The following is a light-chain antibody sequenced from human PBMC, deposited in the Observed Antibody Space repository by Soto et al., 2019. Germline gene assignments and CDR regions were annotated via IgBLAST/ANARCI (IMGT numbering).Light chain of an antibody. CDR3: SSYAGSNIGV. J-gene: IGLJ1*01. CDR1: SSDVGGYDY. CDR2: EVT. V-gene: IGLV2-8*01. Sequence: QSVLTQPPSASGSPGQSVTISCTGTSSDVGGYDYVSWYQHHPGKAPKLMIYEVTKRPSGVPDRFSGSKSGNTASLTVSGLQAEEEADYYCSSYAGSNIGVFGTGTKLTVL.